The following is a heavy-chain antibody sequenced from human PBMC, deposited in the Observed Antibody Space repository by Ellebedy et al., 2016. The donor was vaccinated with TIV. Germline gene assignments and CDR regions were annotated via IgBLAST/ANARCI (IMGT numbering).Heavy chain of an antibody. J-gene: IGHJ4*02. CDR2: MHHSGST. Sequence: MPSETLSLTCAIYGGSFSGYYWSWIRQPPGKGLEWIGEMHHSGSTNYIPSLKGRVTMSVDTSKNQFSLKLSSLTAADTAVYYCARRIPAEDYFDYWGQGTLVTVSS. V-gene: IGHV4-34*01. D-gene: IGHD5-18*01. CDR3: ARRIPAEDYFDY. CDR1: GGSFSGYY.